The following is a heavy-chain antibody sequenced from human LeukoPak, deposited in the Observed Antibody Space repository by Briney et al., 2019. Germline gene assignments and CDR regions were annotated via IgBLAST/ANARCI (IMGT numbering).Heavy chain of an antibody. V-gene: IGHV3-33*01. J-gene: IGHJ4*02. CDR1: GFCFXXXX. CDR3: ARDRYDILTGYXXXFDY. D-gene: IGHD3-9*01. Sequence: RLSXAASGFCFXXXXMHWXRXXPGXGXEWXXXXWYDGSNKYYADSVKGRFTISRDNSKNTLFLQMNSLRAEDTAVYYCARDRYDILTGYXXXFDYWGQGSLVXXXS. CDR2: XWYDGSNK.